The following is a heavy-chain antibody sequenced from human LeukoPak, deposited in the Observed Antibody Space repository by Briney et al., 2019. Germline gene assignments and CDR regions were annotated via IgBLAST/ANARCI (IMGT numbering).Heavy chain of an antibody. CDR2: FDHENDET. D-gene: IGHD3-10*01. CDR1: GYTLNVIS. Sequence: GASVTVSSTVSGYTLNVISMCWVRQGLGQGRGRVGSFDHENDETTYAEIFQGRFIMTEDTSTQTAYMELSSLRSEDTAIYYCATDGSGRYAVDRWGQGTLVTVSS. CDR3: ATDGSGRYAVDR. V-gene: IGHV1-24*01. J-gene: IGHJ5*02.